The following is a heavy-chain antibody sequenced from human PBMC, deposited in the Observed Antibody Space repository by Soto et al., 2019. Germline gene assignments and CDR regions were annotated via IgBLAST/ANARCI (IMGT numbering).Heavy chain of an antibody. CDR2: ISANSGST. CDR3: ARTSAAGTTPYDY. Sequence: ASVKVSCKASGYTFSSYGIIWVRQAPGQGLELMGWISANSGSTNYAQKFQGRVTLTRDTSISTAYMELSRLRSDDTAVYYCARTSAAGTTPYDYWGQGTLVTVS. D-gene: IGHD6-13*01. V-gene: IGHV1-18*01. J-gene: IGHJ4*02. CDR1: GYTFSSYG.